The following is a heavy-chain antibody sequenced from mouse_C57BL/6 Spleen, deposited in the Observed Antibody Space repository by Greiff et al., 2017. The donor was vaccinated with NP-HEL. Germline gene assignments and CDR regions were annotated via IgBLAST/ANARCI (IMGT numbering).Heavy chain of an antibody. CDR2: ISDGGSYT. CDR3: AREGDGYAYAMDY. CDR1: GFTFSSYA. Sequence: DVKLVESGGGLVKPGGSLELSCAASGFTFSSYAMSWVRQTPEKRLEWVATISDGGSYTYYPDNVKGRFTISRDNAKNNLYLQMSHLKSEDTAMYYCAREGDGYAYAMDYWGQGTSVTVSS. V-gene: IGHV5-4*01. D-gene: IGHD2-2*01. J-gene: IGHJ4*01.